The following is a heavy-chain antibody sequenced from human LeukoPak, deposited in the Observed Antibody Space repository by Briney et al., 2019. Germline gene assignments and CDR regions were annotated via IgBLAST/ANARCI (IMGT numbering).Heavy chain of an antibody. CDR1: GFTVSSNY. CDR2: IWSTGST. J-gene: IGHJ4*02. CDR3: VSFYETY. V-gene: IGHV3-53*01. Sequence: GGSLRLSCAASGFTVSSNYMSWVRQAPGKGLEWVSVIWSTGSTFYADSVKGRFTISKDNAKNTVYLQMNSLRAEDTAVYYCVSFYETYWGRGTLVTVSS. D-gene: IGHD2/OR15-2a*01.